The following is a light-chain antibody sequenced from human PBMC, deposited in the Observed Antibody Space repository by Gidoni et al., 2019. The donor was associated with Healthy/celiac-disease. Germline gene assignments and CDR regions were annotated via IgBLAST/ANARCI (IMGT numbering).Light chain of an antibody. V-gene: IGLV2-14*01. CDR1: SSDVGGSNY. Sequence: QSALTQPASVSGSPGQSITISCTGTSSDVGGSNYVSWYQQHPGKAPKLMIYEVSNRPSGVPDRFSGSKSGNTASLTISGLQAEDEADYYCSSYTSSSTPVVFGGGTKLTVL. CDR3: SSYTSSSTPVV. CDR2: EVS. J-gene: IGLJ2*01.